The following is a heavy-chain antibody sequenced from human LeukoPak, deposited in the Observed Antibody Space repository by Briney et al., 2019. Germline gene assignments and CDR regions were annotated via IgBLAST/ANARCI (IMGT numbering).Heavy chain of an antibody. CDR3: AGATFDYYDSSGYYDY. CDR1: GFTVSSNY. D-gene: IGHD3-22*01. CDR2: IYSGGST. J-gene: IGHJ4*02. Sequence: GGSLRLSCAASGFTVSSNYMSWVRQAPWKGLEWVSVIYSGGSTYYADSVKGRFTISRDNSKNTLYLQMNSLRAEDTAVYYCAGATFDYYDSSGYYDYWGQGTLVTVSS. V-gene: IGHV3-53*01.